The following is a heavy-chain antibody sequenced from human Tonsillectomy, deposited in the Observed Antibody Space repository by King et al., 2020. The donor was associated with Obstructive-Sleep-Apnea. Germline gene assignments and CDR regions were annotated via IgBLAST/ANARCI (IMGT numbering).Heavy chain of an antibody. V-gene: IGHV4-59*08. Sequence: QLQLQESGPGLVKSSETLSLTCTVSGGSISGNYWSWIRQPPGKALEWIGYIYYMGNTNYNPSLKSRVTISLDKSENHFSLRLSTVTAADTAVYYCARQLDEDYWYFDLWGRGTLVTVSS. CDR3: ARQLDEDYWYFDL. CDR2: IYYMGNT. CDR1: GGSISGNY. D-gene: IGHD1-1*01. J-gene: IGHJ2*01.